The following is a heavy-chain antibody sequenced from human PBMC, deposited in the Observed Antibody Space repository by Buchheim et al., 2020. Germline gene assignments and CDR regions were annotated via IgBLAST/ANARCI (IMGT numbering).Heavy chain of an antibody. CDR3: TTRYSYGYSGENLIDY. V-gene: IGHV3-15*07. D-gene: IGHD5-18*01. J-gene: IGHJ4*02. Sequence: EVQLVESGGGLVKPGGSLRLSCAASSFTFSSAWMNWVRQAPGKGLEWVGRIKSKTDGGTTDYAAPVKGRFTISRAESKINLYLQMNSLKTEDTAVYYCTTRYSYGYSGENLIDYWGQGTL. CDR1: SFTFSSAW. CDR2: IKSKTDGGTT.